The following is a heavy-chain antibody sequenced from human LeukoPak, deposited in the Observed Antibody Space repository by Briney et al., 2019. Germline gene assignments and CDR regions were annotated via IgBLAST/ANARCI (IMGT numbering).Heavy chain of an antibody. J-gene: IGHJ5*02. D-gene: IGHD3-10*01. CDR1: GFTFSSYE. V-gene: IGHV3-48*03. CDR2: ISCSGSNI. Sequence: GRSLRLSCAASGFTFSSYEMNWVRQAPGKGLEWVSYISCSGSNIYYADSVKGRFTISRDNAKNTLYLQMNSPRAEDTAVYYCTREGGYYYGAGNTGFDPWGQGTLVTVSS. CDR3: TREGGYYYGAGNTGFDP.